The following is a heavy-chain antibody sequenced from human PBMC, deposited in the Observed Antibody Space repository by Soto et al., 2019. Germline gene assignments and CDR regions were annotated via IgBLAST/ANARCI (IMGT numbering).Heavy chain of an antibody. J-gene: IGHJ6*02. CDR1: GFTFSSYS. Sequence: GGSLRLSCAASGFTFSSYSMNWVRQAPGKGLEWVSSISSSSSYIYYADSVKGRFTISRDNAKNSLYLQMNSLRAEDTAVYYCARDVMVRGVIRSYGMDVWGQGTTVTVSS. CDR3: ARDVMVRGVIRSYGMDV. D-gene: IGHD3-10*01. V-gene: IGHV3-21*01. CDR2: ISSSSSYI.